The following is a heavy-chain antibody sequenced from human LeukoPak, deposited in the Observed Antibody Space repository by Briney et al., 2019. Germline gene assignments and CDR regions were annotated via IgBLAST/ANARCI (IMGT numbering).Heavy chain of an antibody. D-gene: IGHD5-24*01. CDR1: GGSISSYY. V-gene: IGHV4-59*01. CDR3: AREAAVEMATTLIDY. Sequence: PSETLSLTCTVSGGSISSYYWSWIRQPPGKGLEWIGYIYYSGSTNYNPSLKSRVTISVDTSKNQFSLKLSSVTAADTAVYYCAREAAVEMATTLIDYWGQGTLVTVSS. CDR2: IYYSGST. J-gene: IGHJ4*02.